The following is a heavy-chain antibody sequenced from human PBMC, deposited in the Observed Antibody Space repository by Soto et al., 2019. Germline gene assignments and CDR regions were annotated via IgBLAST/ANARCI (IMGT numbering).Heavy chain of an antibody. J-gene: IGHJ4*02. Sequence: GSLRLSCAASGFTFSLYTMDWARQAPGKGPEWVSYISSASRTLHFADSVKGRFTISRDNAKNSLYLQMNSLRDEDTAVYYCARDSGNYFDYWGQGALVTVSS. CDR1: GFTFSLYT. V-gene: IGHV3-48*02. CDR2: ISSASRTL. CDR3: ARDSGNYFDY. D-gene: IGHD1-26*01.